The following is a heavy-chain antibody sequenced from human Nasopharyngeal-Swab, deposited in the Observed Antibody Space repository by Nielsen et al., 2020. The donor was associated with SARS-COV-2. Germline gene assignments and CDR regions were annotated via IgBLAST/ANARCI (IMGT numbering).Heavy chain of an antibody. J-gene: IGHJ4*02. CDR3: AREYRLVTGFGVGQESLDY. D-gene: IGHD3-3*01. CDR1: GFTFSSYA. Sequence: GESLKISCAASGFTFSSYAMHWVRQAPGKGLEWVAVISYDGSNKYYADSVKGRFTISRDNSKNTLFLQMDSLRAEDTAVYYCAREYRLVTGFGVGQESLDYWGQGTLVTVSS. CDR2: ISYDGSNK. V-gene: IGHV3-30*04.